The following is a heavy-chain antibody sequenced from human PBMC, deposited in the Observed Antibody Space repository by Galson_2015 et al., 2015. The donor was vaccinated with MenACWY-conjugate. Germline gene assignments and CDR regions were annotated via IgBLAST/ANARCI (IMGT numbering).Heavy chain of an antibody. V-gene: IGHV4-39*01. J-gene: IGHJ4*02. CDR3: ARYPAERCLQKRYFDF. Sequence: LSLTCTVSGGSISSSSYYWGWIRQPPGKGLEWIGSIYYSGRTYYNPSLKSRVTISVDTSKNQFSLKLSSVTAADTAGYYCARYPAERCLQKRYFDFWGQGTLVTVSS. CDR2: IYYSGRT. CDR1: GGSISSSSYY. D-gene: IGHD5-24*01.